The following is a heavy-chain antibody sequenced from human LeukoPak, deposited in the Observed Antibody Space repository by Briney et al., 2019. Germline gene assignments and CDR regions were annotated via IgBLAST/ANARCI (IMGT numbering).Heavy chain of an antibody. CDR1: GFTFTSYA. CDR2: IWYDGSNK. V-gene: IGHV3-33*08. D-gene: IGHD3-22*01. Sequence: GGSLRLSCAASGFTFTSYAMSWVRQAPGKGLEWVAVIWYDGSNKYYADSVKGRFTISRDNSKNTLYLQMNSLRAEDTAVYYCARENYYDSSGYYYYFDYWGQGTLVTVSS. CDR3: ARENYYDSSGYYYYFDY. J-gene: IGHJ4*02.